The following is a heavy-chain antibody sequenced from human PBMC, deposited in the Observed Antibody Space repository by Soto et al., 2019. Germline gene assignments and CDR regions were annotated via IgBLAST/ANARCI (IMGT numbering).Heavy chain of an antibody. J-gene: IGHJ4*02. CDR3: ARAPFLVIGDSYYFDY. CDR2: IYYSGST. V-gene: IGHV4-59*01. D-gene: IGHD2-21*02. Sequence: SETLSLTCTVSGGSIGSYYWSWIRQPPGKGLEWIGYIYYSGSTNYNPSLKSRVTISVDTSKNQFSLKLSSVTAADTAVYYCARAPFLVIGDSYYFDYWGQGTLVTVSS. CDR1: GGSIGSYY.